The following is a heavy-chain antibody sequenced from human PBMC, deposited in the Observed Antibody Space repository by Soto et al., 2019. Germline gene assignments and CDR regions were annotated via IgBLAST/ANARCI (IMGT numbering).Heavy chain of an antibody. CDR2: IYSSGTT. CDR3: ARRWGSAADY. D-gene: IGHD2-15*01. V-gene: IGHV4-30-4*01. CDR1: CASISSGNYY. Sequence: SETLSLTCTVSCASISSGNYYWSWIRQPPGKGLEWIGYIYSSGTTYYNPSLESRVTISVDTSKNQFSLKVSSVTAADTAVYYCARRWGSAADYWGQGTLVTVSS. J-gene: IGHJ4*02.